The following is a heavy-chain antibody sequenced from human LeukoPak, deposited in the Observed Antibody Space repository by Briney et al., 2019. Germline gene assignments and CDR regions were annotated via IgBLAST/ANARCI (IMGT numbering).Heavy chain of an antibody. CDR3: ARDPGVATISGVVTAVGAFDI. J-gene: IGHJ3*02. D-gene: IGHD5-12*01. CDR2: ISAYNGNT. CDR1: GYTFTSYG. V-gene: IGHV1-18*01. Sequence: ASVKVSCKASGYTFTSYGISWVRQAPGQGLEWMGWISAYNGNTNYAQKLQGRVTMTTDTSTSTAYMELRSLRSDDTAVYYCARDPGVATISGVVTAVGAFDIWGQGTMVTVSS.